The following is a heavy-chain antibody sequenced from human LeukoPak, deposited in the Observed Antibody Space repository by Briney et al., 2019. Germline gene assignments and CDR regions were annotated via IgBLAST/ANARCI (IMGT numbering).Heavy chain of an antibody. CDR1: GFTFDDYG. CDR3: AREPYDILTGYYPPYYFDY. J-gene: IGHJ4*02. D-gene: IGHD3-9*01. CDR2: INWNGGST. V-gene: IGHV3-20*04. Sequence: GGSLRLSCAASGFTFDDYGMSWVRQAPGKGLEWVSGINWNGGSTVYADSVKGRFTISRDNAKNSLYLQMNSLRAEDTALYYCAREPYDILTGYYPPYYFDYWGQGTLVTVSS.